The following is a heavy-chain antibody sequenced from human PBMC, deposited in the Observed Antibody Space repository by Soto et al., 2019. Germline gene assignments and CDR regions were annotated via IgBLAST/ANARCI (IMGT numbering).Heavy chain of an antibody. V-gene: IGHV1-18*01. Sequence: ASGKVSCKASGYTFTSYGISWVRQAPGQGLEWMGWISAYNGNTNYAQKLQGRVTMTTDTSTSTAYMELRSLRSDDTAVYYCARARVPLAARPDFEYWGQGTLVTV. D-gene: IGHD6-6*01. CDR1: GYTFTSYG. CDR3: ARARVPLAARPDFEY. CDR2: ISAYNGNT. J-gene: IGHJ4*02.